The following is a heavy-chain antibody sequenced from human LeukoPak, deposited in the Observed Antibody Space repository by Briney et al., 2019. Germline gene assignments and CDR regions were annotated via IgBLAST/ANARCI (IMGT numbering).Heavy chain of an antibody. J-gene: IGHJ4*02. CDR1: GGTFSSYA. D-gene: IGHD1-26*01. V-gene: IGHV1-69*13. Sequence: ASVKVSCKASGGTFSSYAISWVRQAPGQGLEWMGGIIPIFGTANYAQKFQGRVTITADESTSTVYMELSSLRSEDTAVYYCARKLSSGSYMNYWGQGTLVTVSS. CDR3: ARKLSSGSYMNY. CDR2: IIPIFGTA.